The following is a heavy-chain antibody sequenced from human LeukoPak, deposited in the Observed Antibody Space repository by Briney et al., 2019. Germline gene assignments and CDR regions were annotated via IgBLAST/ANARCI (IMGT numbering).Heavy chain of an antibody. D-gene: IGHD4/OR15-4a*01. V-gene: IGHV7-4-1*02. CDR2: INTNTGNP. CDR1: GYTFTGYY. Sequence: ASVKVSCKASGYTFTGYYMHWVRQAPGQGFEWMGWINTNTGNPTYAQGFTGRFVFSLDTSVSTAYLQISSLKAEDTAVYYCARDSRDYGGPNNDYWGQGTLVTVSS. CDR3: ARDSRDYGGPNNDY. J-gene: IGHJ4*02.